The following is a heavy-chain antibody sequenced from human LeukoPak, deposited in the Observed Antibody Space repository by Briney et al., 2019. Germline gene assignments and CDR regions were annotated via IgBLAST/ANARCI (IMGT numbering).Heavy chain of an antibody. CDR3: AKALGPYGGNSISPSE. CDR1: GGTFSSYG. D-gene: IGHD4-23*01. CDR2: TRYDGSNK. V-gene: IGHV3-30*02. J-gene: IGHJ4*02. Sequence: SCKASGGTFSSYGMHWVRQAPGKGLEWVAFTRYDGSNKYDADSVKGRFTISRDNSKNTLYLQMNSLGAEDTAEYYCAKALGPYGGNSISPSEWGQGTLVTVSS.